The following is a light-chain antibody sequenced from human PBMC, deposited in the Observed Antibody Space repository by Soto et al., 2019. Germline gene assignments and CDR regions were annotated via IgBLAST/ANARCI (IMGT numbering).Light chain of an antibody. J-gene: IGKJ4*01. CDR2: ATT. CDR1: QGISSW. Sequence: DIQMTQSPSSVSASVGDRVTITCRASQGISSWLAWYQQKPGKAPKLLIYATTSLQSGVPSRFSGSVSGTDCTLTISSLQAEYFATYYCQQAKSLPLTVGGGTKVEIK. V-gene: IGKV1-12*01. CDR3: QQAKSLPLT.